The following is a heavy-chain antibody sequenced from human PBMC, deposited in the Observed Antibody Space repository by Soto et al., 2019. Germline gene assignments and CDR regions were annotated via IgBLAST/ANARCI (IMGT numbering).Heavy chain of an antibody. V-gene: IGHV1-3*05. CDR1: GYTFTSYA. J-gene: IGHJ1*01. Sequence: QVQLVQSGAEEKKPGASVKVSCKASGYTFTSYAMHWVRQAPGQRLEWMGWINAGNGNTKYSQKFQGRVTITRGTSGRQVEKGLSKPRSEDNAVYLLARRSWFFKWGGFWGQGTLVNVS. CDR2: INAGNGNT. CDR3: ARRSWFFKWGGF. D-gene: IGHD3-10*01.